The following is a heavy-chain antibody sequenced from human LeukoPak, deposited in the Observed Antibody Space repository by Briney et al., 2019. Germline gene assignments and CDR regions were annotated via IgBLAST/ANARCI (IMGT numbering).Heavy chain of an antibody. J-gene: IGHJ2*01. CDR2: IYYSGST. CDR1: GGSISTYY. CDR3: ARVYYSRSYDYWYFDL. D-gene: IGHD6-13*01. Sequence: SETLSLTCTVSGGSISTYYWSWIRQPPGKGLEWIGYIYYSGSTNHSPSLKSRVTISVDTSKNQFSLKLSSVTAADTAVYYCARVYYSRSYDYWYFDLWGRGTLVTVSS. V-gene: IGHV4-59*01.